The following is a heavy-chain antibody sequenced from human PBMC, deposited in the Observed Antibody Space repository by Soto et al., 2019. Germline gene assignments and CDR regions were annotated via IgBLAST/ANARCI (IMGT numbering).Heavy chain of an antibody. J-gene: IGHJ4*02. D-gene: IGHD3-3*01. CDR1: GYTFTSYY. CDR2: INPSGGST. CDR3: ARNLGLRFLEWLSFDY. V-gene: IGHV1-46*01. Sequence: QVQLVQSGAEVKKPGASVKVSCKASGYTFTSYYMHWVRQAPGQGLEWMGIINPSGGSTSYAQKFQGRVTMTSDTSTSTVYMELSSLRSEDTAVYYCARNLGLRFLEWLSFDYWGQGTMVTVSS.